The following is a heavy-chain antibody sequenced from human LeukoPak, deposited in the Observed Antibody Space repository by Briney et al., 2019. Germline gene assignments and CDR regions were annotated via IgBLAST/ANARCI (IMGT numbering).Heavy chain of an antibody. V-gene: IGHV3-7*01. CDR1: GFTFSSYW. D-gene: IGHD3-3*01. J-gene: IGHJ4*02. CDR3: ARRVYYDFWSGYYYFDY. Sequence: PGGSLRLSCAAPGFTFSSYWMSWVRQAPGKGLEWVANIKQDGSEKYYVDSVKGRFTISRDNAKNSLYLQMNSLRAEDTAVYYCARRVYYDFWSGYYYFDYWGQGTLVTVSS. CDR2: IKQDGSEK.